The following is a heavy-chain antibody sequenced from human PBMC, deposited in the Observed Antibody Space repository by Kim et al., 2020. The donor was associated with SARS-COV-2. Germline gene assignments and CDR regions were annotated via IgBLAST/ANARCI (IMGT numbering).Heavy chain of an antibody. D-gene: IGHD1-1*01. CDR2: ISFDGSNK. CDR3: AKRGGRTGTTMNGMDV. J-gene: IGHJ6*02. Sequence: GGSLRLSCAASGFSFSSYGIYWVRQAPGKGLEWVADISFDGSNKHYADSVKGRFTISRDNSKNTQYLQMNSLRAEDTAVYYCAKRGGRTGTTMNGMDVWGQGTTVTVSS. CDR1: GFSFSSYG. V-gene: IGHV3-30*18.